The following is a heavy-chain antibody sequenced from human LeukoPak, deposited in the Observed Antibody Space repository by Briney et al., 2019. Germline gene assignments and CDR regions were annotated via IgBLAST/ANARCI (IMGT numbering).Heavy chain of an antibody. V-gene: IGHV4-34*01. J-gene: IGHJ4*02. Sequence: PGGSLRLSCAASGFTFSSYAMSWVRQAPGKGLEWIGEINHSGSTNYNPSLKSRVTISVDTSKNQFSLKLSSVTAADTAVYYCARVVSDYYGSGKSTTYYFDYWGQGTLVTVSS. CDR2: INHSGST. D-gene: IGHD3-10*01. CDR1: GFTFSSYA. CDR3: ARVVSDYYGSGKSTTYYFDY.